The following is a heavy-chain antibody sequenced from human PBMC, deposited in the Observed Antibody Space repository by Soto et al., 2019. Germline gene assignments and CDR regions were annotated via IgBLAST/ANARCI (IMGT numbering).Heavy chain of an antibody. D-gene: IGHD3-10*01. CDR2: IGTAGDT. J-gene: IGHJ4*02. CDR3: ARGTGSAVDY. V-gene: IGHV3-13*01. Sequence: GGSLRLSCAASGFTLSTYDMHWVRQATGKGLEWVSVIGTAGDTYYPGSVKGRFTISRENAKNSLYLQMNSLRAGDTAVYYCARGTGSAVDYWGQGTLVTVSS. CDR1: GFTLSTYD.